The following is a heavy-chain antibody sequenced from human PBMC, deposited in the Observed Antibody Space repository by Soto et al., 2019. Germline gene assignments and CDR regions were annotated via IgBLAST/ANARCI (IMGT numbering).Heavy chain of an antibody. Sequence: EVRLVESGGGLVQPGGSLRLSCVASGFTFSTYWMAWVRQAPGKGLEWVANIKQDGSEKYYVDSVKGRFTISRDNAKSSLYLQMTGLRAEDTAVYYCARGLGTDSWGQGALVTVSS. V-gene: IGHV3-7*01. CDR1: GFTFSTYW. D-gene: IGHD3-16*01. J-gene: IGHJ4*02. CDR2: IKQDGSEK. CDR3: ARGLGTDS.